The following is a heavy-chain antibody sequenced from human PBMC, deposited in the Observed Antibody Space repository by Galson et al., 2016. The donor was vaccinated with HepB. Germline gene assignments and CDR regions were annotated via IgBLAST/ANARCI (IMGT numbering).Heavy chain of an antibody. CDR2: MFPRDSDT. CDR3: ARPKEGRAFDI. CDR1: GYSFTNDW. Sequence: QSGAAVKKPGESLTISRQTSGYSFTNDWIGWVRQMPGKGLEWMGIMFPRDSDTRYSPSFQGQVTISADKSISTAYLQWSSLRASDTAMYYCARPKEGRAFDIWGQGTMVIVSS. V-gene: IGHV5-51*01. J-gene: IGHJ3*02.